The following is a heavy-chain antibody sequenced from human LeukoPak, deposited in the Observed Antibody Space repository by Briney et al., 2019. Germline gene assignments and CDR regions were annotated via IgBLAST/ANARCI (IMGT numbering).Heavy chain of an antibody. CDR1: GFTFSSYD. J-gene: IGHJ4*02. CDR2: INGSGGGT. CDR3: AKGGGYSGDYVSAY. V-gene: IGHV3-23*01. D-gene: IGHD4-17*01. Sequence: GGSLRLSCAASGFTFSSYDMSWVRQAPGKGLEWISAINGSGGGTYYADSVKGRFTISRDNSKNTLYLQMNSLRAADTAVYYCAKGGGYSGDYVSAYWGQGTLVTVSS.